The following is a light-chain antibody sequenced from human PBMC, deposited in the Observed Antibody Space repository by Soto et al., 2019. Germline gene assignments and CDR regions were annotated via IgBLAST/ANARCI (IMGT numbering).Light chain of an antibody. Sequence: EIGLPRSPGTLSLSPGERATLSCRVSQCVSSNYLAWYQQTPGQAPRLLSYGACKRATGIPDRYSGSGSGTDFTLTISRMEPEDFAVYCCQQYGSSPKAFGQGTKVDIK. J-gene: IGKJ1*01. V-gene: IGKV3-20*01. CDR1: QCVSSNY. CDR2: GAC. CDR3: QQYGSSPKA.